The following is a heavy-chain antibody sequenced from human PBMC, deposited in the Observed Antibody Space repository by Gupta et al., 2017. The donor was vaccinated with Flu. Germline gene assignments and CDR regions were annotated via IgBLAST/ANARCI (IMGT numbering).Heavy chain of an antibody. CDR2: ISGSGGST. J-gene: IGHJ4*02. V-gene: IGHV3-23*01. CDR1: GFTFSRSA. D-gene: IGHD2-2*01. CDR3: ARTPGLPAAINY. Sequence: EVQLLESGGGLVQPGGSLRLSCAASGFTFSRSAMSWVRQAPGKGLEWVSAISGSGGSTYYADSVKGRFTISRDNSKNTLYLQMNSLRAEDTAVYYCARTPGLPAAINYWGQGTLVTVSS.